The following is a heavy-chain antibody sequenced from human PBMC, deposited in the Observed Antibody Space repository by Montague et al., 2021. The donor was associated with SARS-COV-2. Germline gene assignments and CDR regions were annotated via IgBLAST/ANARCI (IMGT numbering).Heavy chain of an antibody. D-gene: IGHD4-23*01. CDR1: GDYISTSYYY. J-gene: IGHJ3*02. Sequence: SETLSLTCTVSGDYISTSYYYWGWIRQHPGKGLEWIGNIFYSGHTSYNPSLKSRVTLSVDTSKNQFSLNLGSVTAADTAVYYCARLRGTTVAPRSKAFDIWGQGTMVIVSS. CDR2: IFYSGHT. CDR3: ARLRGTTVAPRSKAFDI. V-gene: IGHV4-39*01.